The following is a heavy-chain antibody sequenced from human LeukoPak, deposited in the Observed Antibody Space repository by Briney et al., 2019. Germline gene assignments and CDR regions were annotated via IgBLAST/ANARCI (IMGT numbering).Heavy chain of an antibody. CDR1: GFTFSSYW. J-gene: IGHJ4*02. CDR3: ASRSGDY. Sequence: GGSLRLSCAAPGFTFSSYWMSWVRQAPGKGLEWVANIKQDGSEKYYVDSVKGRFTISRDNAKNSLYLQMNSLRAEDTAVYYCASRSGDYWGQGTLVTVSS. V-gene: IGHV3-7*01. D-gene: IGHD7-27*01. CDR2: IKQDGSEK.